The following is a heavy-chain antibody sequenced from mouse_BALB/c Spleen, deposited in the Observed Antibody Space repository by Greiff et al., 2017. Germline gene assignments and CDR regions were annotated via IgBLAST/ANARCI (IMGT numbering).Heavy chain of an antibody. V-gene: IGHV1S41*01. CDR2: IAPGSGST. CDR1: GYTFTSYW. CDR3: ARERYDGRYAMDD. D-gene: IGHD2-14*01. Sequence: ELAKPGASVKLSCKASGYTFTSYWINWIKQRPGQGLEWIGRIAPGSGSTYYNEMFKGKETLTVDTSSSTDYIQLSSLSSEDSAVYFCARERYDGRYAMDDWGQGNSVNGSS. J-gene: IGHJ4*01.